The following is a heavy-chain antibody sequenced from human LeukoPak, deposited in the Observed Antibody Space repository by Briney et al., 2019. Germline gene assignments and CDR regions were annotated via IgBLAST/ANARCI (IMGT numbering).Heavy chain of an antibody. D-gene: IGHD6-19*01. CDR1: GYTFTSYG. J-gene: IGHJ6*02. V-gene: IGHV1-18*01. Sequence: GASVKVSCKASGYTFTSYGISWVRQAPGQGLEWMGWISAYNGNTNYAQKLQGRVTVTTDTSTSTAYMELRSLRSDDTAVYYCARDSSGWQSYYYGMDVWGQGTTVTVSS. CDR3: ARDSSGWQSYYYGMDV. CDR2: ISAYNGNT.